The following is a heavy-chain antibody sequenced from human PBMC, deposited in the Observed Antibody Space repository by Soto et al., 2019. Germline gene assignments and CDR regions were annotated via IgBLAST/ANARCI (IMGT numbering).Heavy chain of an antibody. D-gene: IGHD3-3*01. CDR1: GFTFNNAW. Sequence: EVQLVESGGGLVKPGGSLRLSCAASGFTFNNAWMSWVRQAPGKGLEWVGRIKSKTDGGTTDYAAPVKGRFTISRDDSKNTLYLQMNRLKTDDTAVYYCTTDTIFGVVITLSDYRGQGTLVTVSS. V-gene: IGHV3-15*01. CDR2: IKSKTDGGTT. CDR3: TTDTIFGVVITLSDY. J-gene: IGHJ4*02.